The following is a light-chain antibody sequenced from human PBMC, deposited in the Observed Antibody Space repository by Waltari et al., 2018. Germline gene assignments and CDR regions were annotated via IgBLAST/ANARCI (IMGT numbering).Light chain of an antibody. V-gene: IGKV3-20*01. Sequence: EIVLTQSPGTLSFSPVERATLSCRASQSVSSSYLAWYQQKTGQAPRCVIDGASSRATGIPDRFSGSGSGTDFTLTSSRLEPEDCAVYYCQQYGSSPPWTCGQGTKVEIK. CDR2: GAS. CDR3: QQYGSSPPWT. CDR1: QSVSSSY. J-gene: IGKJ1*01.